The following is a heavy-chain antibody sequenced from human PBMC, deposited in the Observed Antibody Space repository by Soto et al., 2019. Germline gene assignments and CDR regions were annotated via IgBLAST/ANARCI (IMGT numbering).Heavy chain of an antibody. D-gene: IGHD2-2*01. Sequence: GESLKISCKGFGYSFSSYWISWVRQMPGKGLEWMGRIDPSDAYTNYSPSFQGHVTISTDKSISTAYLQWSSLKASDTAMYYCARFPRLVVPAAMDYWGQGTLVTVSS. V-gene: IGHV5-10-1*01. J-gene: IGHJ4*02. CDR1: GYSFSSYW. CDR2: IDPSDAYT. CDR3: ARFPRLVVPAAMDY.